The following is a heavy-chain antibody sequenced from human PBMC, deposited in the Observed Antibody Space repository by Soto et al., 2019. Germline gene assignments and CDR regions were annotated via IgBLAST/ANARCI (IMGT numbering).Heavy chain of an antibody. CDR1: GYTFTSYG. CDR2: ISAYNGNT. V-gene: IGHV1-18*01. CDR3: ARDWGYCSGGSGYSGGYFDY. J-gene: IGHJ4*02. Sequence: QVQLVQSGAEVKKPGASVKVSCKASGYTFTSYGISWVRQAPGQGLEWMGWISAYNGNTNYAQKLQGRVTMTTDKSTSTAYMELRSLRSDDTAVYYWARDWGYCSGGSGYSGGYFDYWGQGTLVTVSS. D-gene: IGHD2-15*01.